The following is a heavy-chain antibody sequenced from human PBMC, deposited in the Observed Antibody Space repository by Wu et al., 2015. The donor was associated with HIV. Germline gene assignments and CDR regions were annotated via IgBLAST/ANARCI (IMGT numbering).Heavy chain of an antibody. V-gene: IGHV1-2*02. CDR2: IDPNTGAT. CDR1: GGIFSNYD. Sequence: QVQLVQSGAEVKKPGSSVKVSCKASGGIFSNYDINWVRQAPGQGLQWVGYIDPNTGATKYAQRFLDRVTMARDTSIRTAYMEVSRLGSDDTAVYFCARGPAIAAADLDLWGQGTLVIVSS. J-gene: IGHJ5*02. D-gene: IGHD6-25*01. CDR3: ARGPAIAAADLDL.